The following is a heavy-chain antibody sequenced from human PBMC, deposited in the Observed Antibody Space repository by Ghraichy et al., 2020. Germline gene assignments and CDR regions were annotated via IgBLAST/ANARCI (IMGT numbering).Heavy chain of an antibody. D-gene: IGHD2-2*01. CDR3: ARAGYCSSTSCHYYYYGMDV. CDR2: ISSSSSTI. V-gene: IGHV3-48*02. Sequence: AGSLRLSCAASGFTFSSYSMNWVRQAPGKGLEWVSYISSSSSTIYYADSVKGRFTISRDNAKNSLYLQMNSLRDEDTAVYYCARAGYCSSTSCHYYYYGMDVWGQGTTVTVSS. CDR1: GFTFSSYS. J-gene: IGHJ6*02.